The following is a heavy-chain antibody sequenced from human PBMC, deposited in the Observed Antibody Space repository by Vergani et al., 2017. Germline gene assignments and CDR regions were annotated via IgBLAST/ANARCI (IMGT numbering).Heavy chain of an antibody. CDR2: IHTSGST. CDR3: SGGSCLGGSCYKPLVDY. CDR1: GGSINSHNYY. Sequence: QVQLQESGPGLVKPSQTLSLTCTVSGGSINSHNYYWSWIRQPAGKGLEWIGRIHTSGSTNYNPSLQSRVTMSEDTSKNQFSLNLTSVTAADTAVYFCSGGSCLGGSCYKPLVDYWGQGILGTVSS. J-gene: IGHJ4*02. V-gene: IGHV4-61*02. D-gene: IGHD2-15*01.